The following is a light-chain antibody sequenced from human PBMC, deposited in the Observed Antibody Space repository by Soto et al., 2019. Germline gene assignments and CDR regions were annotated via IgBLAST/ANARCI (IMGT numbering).Light chain of an antibody. Sequence: DIQMTQSPSTLSASVGDRVTITCRASQSISSWLAWYQQKPGKAPKLLIYKASSLESGVPSRFSGSGSGTEFTLTISSMHPDDFATYSCQLYNSLYTFGQGTKLEIK. CDR3: QLYNSLYT. J-gene: IGKJ2*01. V-gene: IGKV1-5*03. CDR2: KAS. CDR1: QSISSW.